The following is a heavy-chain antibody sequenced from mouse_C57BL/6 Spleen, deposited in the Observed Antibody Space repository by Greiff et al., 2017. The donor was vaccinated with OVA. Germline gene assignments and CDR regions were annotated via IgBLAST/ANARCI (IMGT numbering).Heavy chain of an antibody. V-gene: IGHV1-18*01. Sequence: VQLKQSGPELVKPGASVKIPCKASGHTFTDYNMDWVKQSHGKSLEWIGDINPNNGGTIYNQKFKGKATLTVDKSSSTAYMELRSLTSEDTAVYYCARWGYGSSYWFAYWGQGTLVTVSA. D-gene: IGHD1-1*01. J-gene: IGHJ3*01. CDR2: INPNNGGT. CDR1: GHTFTDYN. CDR3: ARWGYGSSYWFAY.